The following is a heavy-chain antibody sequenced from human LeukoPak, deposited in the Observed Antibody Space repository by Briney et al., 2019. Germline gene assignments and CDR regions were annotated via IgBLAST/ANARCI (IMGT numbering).Heavy chain of an antibody. Sequence: GGSLRLSCAASGFTVSSNYMSWVRQAPGKGLEWVSAIYSGGSTYYADSVKGRFTISRDNSKNTLYLQMNSLRAEDTAVYYCARVDRVYCGGDCLDYWGQGTLVTVSS. CDR2: IYSGGST. D-gene: IGHD2-21*02. J-gene: IGHJ4*02. V-gene: IGHV3-53*01. CDR3: ARVDRVYCGGDCLDY. CDR1: GFTVSSNY.